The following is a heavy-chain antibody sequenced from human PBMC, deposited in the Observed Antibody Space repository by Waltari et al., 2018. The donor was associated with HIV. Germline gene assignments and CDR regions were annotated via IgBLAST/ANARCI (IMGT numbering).Heavy chain of an antibody. Sequence: VQLMQSGPETRKPGASVKISCRAAGYDFTSYGISWVRRAPGVGLEWVGWVVDHEGNIDIEGKCKKKGRLTTGTSTTTAFLEVRSLTVDDTAIYYCVRGGGSWIQETHYYKAFDVWGHGTTVIVSS. V-gene: IGHV1-18*01. D-gene: IGHD5-18*01. CDR2: VVDHEGNI. CDR3: VRGGGSWIQETHYYKAFDV. J-gene: IGHJ6*02. CDR1: GYDFTSYG.